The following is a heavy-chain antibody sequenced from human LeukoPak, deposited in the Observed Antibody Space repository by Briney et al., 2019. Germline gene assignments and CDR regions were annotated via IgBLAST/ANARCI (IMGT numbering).Heavy chain of an antibody. J-gene: IGHJ4*02. Sequence: SETLSLTCAVYGGSFSGCYWSWIRQPPGKGLEWIGEINHSGSTNYNPSLKSRVTISVDTSKNQFSLKLSSVTAADTAVYYCARGVRPGIAAAGSSGYWGQGTLVTVSS. D-gene: IGHD6-13*01. CDR1: GGSFSGCY. CDR2: INHSGST. CDR3: ARGVRPGIAAAGSSGY. V-gene: IGHV4-34*01.